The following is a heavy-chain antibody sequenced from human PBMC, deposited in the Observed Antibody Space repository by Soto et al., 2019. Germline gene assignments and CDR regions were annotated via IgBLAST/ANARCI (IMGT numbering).Heavy chain of an antibody. V-gene: IGHV4-31*03. CDR2: IYDSGSA. Sequence: QVQLQESGPGLVKPSQTLSLTCSVSGESISRGGYYWGWVRQHPGKGLEWIGYIYDSGSAYYNPSLKSRVTISIDTSKNQFTMKLSSVTAADTAVYYCARAFSSSSAVDYWGQGTLITVSS. CDR1: GESISRGGYY. D-gene: IGHD6-6*01. J-gene: IGHJ4*02. CDR3: ARAFSSSSAVDY.